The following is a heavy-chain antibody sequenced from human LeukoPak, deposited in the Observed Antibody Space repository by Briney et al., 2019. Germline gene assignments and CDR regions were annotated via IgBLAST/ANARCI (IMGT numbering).Heavy chain of an antibody. CDR3: ARDRSGTYLDF. V-gene: IGHV3-66*01. CDR2: IHTGGGT. Sequence: PGGSLRLSCATSGATVWSSFRTWVRQAPGRGLEFVSIIHTGGGTDYADSVGGRFSISRDSSKDILYLQMNSLRVDDTGVYYCARDRSGTYLDFWGQGTLVTVSS. J-gene: IGHJ4*02. D-gene: IGHD1-26*01. CDR1: GATVWSSF.